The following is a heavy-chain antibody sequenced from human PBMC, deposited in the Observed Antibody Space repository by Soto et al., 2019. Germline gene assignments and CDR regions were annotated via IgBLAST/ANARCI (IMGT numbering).Heavy chain of an antibody. J-gene: IGHJ6*02. CDR1: GFSFSDSY. V-gene: IGHV3-11*06. Sequence: QVQLVESGGGLVKPGGSLRLSCAASGFSFSDSYMSWVRQARGKGLEWVAYISGSSGYTGYADSVKGRFTISRDNAKNSLYLQMNSLRVEDTVVYYCARDRGGYGPPDVWGQGTTVTVSS. CDR2: ISGSSGYT. CDR3: ARDRGGYGPPDV. D-gene: IGHD3-10*01.